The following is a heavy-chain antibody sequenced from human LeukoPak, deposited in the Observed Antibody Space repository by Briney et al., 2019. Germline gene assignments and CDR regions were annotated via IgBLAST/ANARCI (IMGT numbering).Heavy chain of an antibody. V-gene: IGHV4-34*01. D-gene: IGHD3-22*01. J-gene: IGHJ4*02. Sequence: SETLSLTCAVYGGSFSGYYWSRIRQPPGKGLEWIGSIYYSGNTYYNPSLKSRVTISVDTSKNQFSLKLSSVTAADTAVYYCASQTYYYDSSGYGGLDYWGQGTLVTVSS. CDR3: ASQTYYYDSSGYGGLDY. CDR1: GGSFSGYY. CDR2: IYYSGNT.